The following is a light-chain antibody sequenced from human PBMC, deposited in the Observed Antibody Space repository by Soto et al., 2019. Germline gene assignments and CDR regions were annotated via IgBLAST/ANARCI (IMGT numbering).Light chain of an antibody. V-gene: IGKV3-20*01. CDR1: QSINSRY. Sequence: EIVLTQSPGTLSLSPGERATLSCRASQSINSRYLAWYQQKPGQAPRLLIYGASSRATGIPDRCSGSGSGTDFTLTSSRLEPEDFAVYYCQQFGSSPGFTFGPGTKVDIK. CDR3: QQFGSSPGFT. CDR2: GAS. J-gene: IGKJ3*01.